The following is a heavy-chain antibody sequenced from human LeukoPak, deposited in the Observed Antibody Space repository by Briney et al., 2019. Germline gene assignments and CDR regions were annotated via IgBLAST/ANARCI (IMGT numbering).Heavy chain of an antibody. CDR3: AREYGGYAH. V-gene: IGHV1-69*04. CDR2: IIPILGIA. CDR1: GGTCSSYA. D-gene: IGHD5-12*01. J-gene: IGHJ4*02. Sequence: GASVKVSCKASGGTCSSYAISWVRQAPGQGLEWMGRIIPILGIANYAQKFQGRVTITADKSTSTAYMELSSLRSEDTAVYYCAREYGGYAHWGQGTLVTVSS.